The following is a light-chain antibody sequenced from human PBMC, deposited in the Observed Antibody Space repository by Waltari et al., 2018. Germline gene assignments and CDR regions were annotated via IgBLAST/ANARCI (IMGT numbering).Light chain of an antibody. CDR1: QSVSSD. V-gene: IGKV3-15*01. Sequence: EIVMTQSPVTLSVSLGERATLSCRAIQSVSSDLAWYQQKPGQAPRLLIYDASTKAAGLAARFSASGSGTEFTLTISSLQSEDFAVYYCQQYKYWPPLTFGGGTKVEIK. CDR3: QQYKYWPPLT. CDR2: DAS. J-gene: IGKJ4*01.